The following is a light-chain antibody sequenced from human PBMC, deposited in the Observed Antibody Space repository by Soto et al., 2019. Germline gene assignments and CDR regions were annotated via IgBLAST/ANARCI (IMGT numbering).Light chain of an antibody. CDR3: QQTYSTPYT. CDR1: QRITTY. J-gene: IGKJ2*01. Sequence: IHMTQSPSSLSASVGDRVTITCRACQRITTYLNWYQQKSGEAPKLLISTSGTLQRGVPSRFTGSGSGTDFTLTITSLQPADFATYFCQQTYSTPYTFGQGTKLEIK. CDR2: TSG. V-gene: IGKV1-39*01.